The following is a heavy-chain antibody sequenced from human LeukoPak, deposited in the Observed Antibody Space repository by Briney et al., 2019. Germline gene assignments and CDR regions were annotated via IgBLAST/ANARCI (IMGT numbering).Heavy chain of an antibody. CDR3: ARGFRVVVVPAAMDYYYGMDV. V-gene: IGHV3-11*01. CDR2: ISSSGSTI. Sequence: GGSLRLSCAASGFTFSDYYMSWIRQAPGKGLEWVSYISSSGSTIYYADSVEGRFTISRDNAKNSLYLQMNSLRAEDTAVYYCARGFRVVVVPAAMDYYYGMDVWGQGTTVTVSS. CDR1: GFTFSDYY. J-gene: IGHJ6*02. D-gene: IGHD2-2*01.